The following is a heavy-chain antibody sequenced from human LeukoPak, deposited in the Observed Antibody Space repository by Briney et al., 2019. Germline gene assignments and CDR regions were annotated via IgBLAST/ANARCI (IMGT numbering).Heavy chain of an antibody. D-gene: IGHD2-2*01. Sequence: GGSLRLSCAASGFRFSGHYMSWIRQAPGKGLEWVSYISSTITTTYYADSVKGRFTISRDNAKNSLYLQMSSLRADDTAVYYCARGDCRATSCYYFDYWGQGALVTVSS. V-gene: IGHV3-11*04. CDR2: ISSTITTT. CDR1: GFRFSGHY. J-gene: IGHJ4*02. CDR3: ARGDCRATSCYYFDY.